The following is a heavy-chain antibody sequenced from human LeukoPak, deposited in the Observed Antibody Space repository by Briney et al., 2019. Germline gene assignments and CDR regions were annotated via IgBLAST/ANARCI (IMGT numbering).Heavy chain of an antibody. J-gene: IGHJ4*02. V-gene: IGHV1-18*01. D-gene: IGHD3-16*02. CDR1: GYTFTSYG. Sequence: ASVKVSCKASGYTFTSYGISWVRQAPGQGLEWMGWISAYNGNTNYAQKLQGRVTMTTDTSTGTAYMELRSLRSDDTAVYYCARAHYYDYVWGSYRHSFFDYWGQGTLVTVSS. CDR2: ISAYNGNT. CDR3: ARAHYYDYVWGSYRHSFFDY.